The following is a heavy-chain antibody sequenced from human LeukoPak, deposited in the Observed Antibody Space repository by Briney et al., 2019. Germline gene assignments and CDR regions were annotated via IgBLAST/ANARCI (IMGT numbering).Heavy chain of an antibody. Sequence: GGSLRDSCAASGFTFSDYGKHWVRQAPGKGLEWVAVIWYDGSNKYYADSVKGRFTISRDNSKNTLYMQMNSLRGEDTAVYYCAREVLVYTAMVGFDPWGQGTLGTVSS. D-gene: IGHD5-18*01. J-gene: IGHJ5*02. V-gene: IGHV3-33*01. CDR3: AREVLVYTAMVGFDP. CDR1: GFTFSDYG. CDR2: IWYDGSNK.